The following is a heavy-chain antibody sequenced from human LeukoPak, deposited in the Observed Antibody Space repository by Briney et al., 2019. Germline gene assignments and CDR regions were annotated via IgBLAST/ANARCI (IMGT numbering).Heavy chain of an antibody. CDR1: GYSFANYW. D-gene: IGHD3-22*01. CDR3: ATSYYSDSRGYYDF. CDR2: IYPGDSDT. Sequence: GESLKISCKGSGYSFANYWVAWVRQMPGEGLLWMGIIYPGDSDTRYSPSFQGQVTISADKSINTAYLQWSSLKASDSAIYYCATSYYSDSRGYYDFWGQGTLVTVSS. J-gene: IGHJ4*02. V-gene: IGHV5-51*01.